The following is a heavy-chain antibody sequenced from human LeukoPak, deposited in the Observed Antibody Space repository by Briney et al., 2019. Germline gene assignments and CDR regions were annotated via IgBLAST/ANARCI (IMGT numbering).Heavy chain of an antibody. J-gene: IGHJ4*02. Sequence: GRSLRLSCEASGFTFSAYVMHWVRQAPGKGLEWVAVIWYDGSNKYYGDSVKGRFTISRDNFNNTLTLQMNSLRAEDTAVYYCARARNNYDTSGLFQYWGQGTLVAVSS. CDR3: ARARNNYDTSGLFQY. CDR1: GFTFSAYV. V-gene: IGHV3-33*01. D-gene: IGHD3-22*01. CDR2: IWYDGSNK.